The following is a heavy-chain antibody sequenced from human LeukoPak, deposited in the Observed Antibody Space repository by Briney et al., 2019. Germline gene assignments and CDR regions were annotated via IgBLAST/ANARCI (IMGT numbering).Heavy chain of an antibody. CDR3: ARGSYFLLDY. V-gene: IGHV3-30*03. J-gene: IGHJ4*02. CDR2: ISHDGSNK. CDR1: GFTFSSYG. D-gene: IGHD1-26*01. Sequence: GRSLRLSCAASGFTFSSYGMHWVRQAPGKGLEWVAVISHDGSNKYYADFVKGRFTISRDNSKNTLYLQMNSLRAEDTAVYYCARGSYFLLDYWGQGTLVTVSS.